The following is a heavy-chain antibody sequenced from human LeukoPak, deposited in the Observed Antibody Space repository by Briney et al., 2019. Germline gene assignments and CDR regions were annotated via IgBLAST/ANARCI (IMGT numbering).Heavy chain of an antibody. Sequence: GASVKVSCKASGGTFSSYAISWVRQAPGQGLEWMGGIVPIFGTANYAQKFQGRVTITADESTSTAYMELSSLRSEDTAVYYCARDRGYYDFWSGHYPRKFDPWGQGTLVTVSS. D-gene: IGHD3-3*01. J-gene: IGHJ5*02. CDR2: IVPIFGTA. CDR1: GGTFSSYA. CDR3: ARDRGYYDFWSGHYPRKFDP. V-gene: IGHV1-69*13.